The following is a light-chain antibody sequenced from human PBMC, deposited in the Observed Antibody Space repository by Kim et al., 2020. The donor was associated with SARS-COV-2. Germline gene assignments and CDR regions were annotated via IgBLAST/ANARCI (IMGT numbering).Light chain of an antibody. CDR2: AAS. CDR1: QNIFTY. V-gene: IGKV1-39*01. Sequence: SVGDRVTITCRASQNIFTYLNWYQQKPGKAPKLMSYAASNLESGAPSRFSGSGSDTDFTLTINSPQPEDFATYYCQQSYSMPYTFGQGTKLEIK. J-gene: IGKJ2*01. CDR3: QQSYSMPYT.